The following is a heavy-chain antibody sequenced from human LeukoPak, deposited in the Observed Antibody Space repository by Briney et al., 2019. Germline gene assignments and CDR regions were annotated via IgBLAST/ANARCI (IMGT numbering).Heavy chain of an antibody. Sequence: GGSLRLSCEASGFIFSNFWMSWVRQTPGKGLEWVATINEDGSMEYFVDSVKGRFTISRDNAKNSLYLQMISLKTEDTAVYYCARGRSTSIWGRGILVTVSS. CDR1: GFIFSNFW. CDR3: ARGRSTSI. D-gene: IGHD2-2*01. CDR2: INEDGSME. J-gene: IGHJ4*02. V-gene: IGHV3-7*01.